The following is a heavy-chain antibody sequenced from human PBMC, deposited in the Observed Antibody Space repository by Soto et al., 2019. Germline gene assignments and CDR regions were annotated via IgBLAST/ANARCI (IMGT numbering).Heavy chain of an antibody. CDR1: GGTFSSYA. V-gene: IGHV1-69*13. CDR3: AASNYDILTGYFH. CDR2: IIPIFGTA. J-gene: IGHJ4*02. D-gene: IGHD3-9*01. Sequence: SVKVSCKASGGTFSSYAISWVRQAPGQGLEWMGGIIPIFGTANYAQKFQGRVTITADESTSTAYMELSSLRSEDTAVYYCAASNYDILTGYFHWGQGTLVTVSS.